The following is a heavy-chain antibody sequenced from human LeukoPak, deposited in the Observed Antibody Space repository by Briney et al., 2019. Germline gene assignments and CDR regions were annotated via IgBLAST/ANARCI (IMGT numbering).Heavy chain of an antibody. CDR1: GGSISSSSYY. Sequence: SETLSLTCTVSGGSISSSSYYWGWLRQPPGTGLEWIGSIYYSGSTNYNPSLKSRVTISVDTSKNQFSLKLSSVTAADTAVYYCARHVYSSGRYYYYYYMDVGGKGPRSPSP. CDR2: IYYSGST. D-gene: IGHD6-19*01. V-gene: IGHV4-39*01. CDR3: ARHVYSSGRYYYYYYMDV. J-gene: IGHJ6*03.